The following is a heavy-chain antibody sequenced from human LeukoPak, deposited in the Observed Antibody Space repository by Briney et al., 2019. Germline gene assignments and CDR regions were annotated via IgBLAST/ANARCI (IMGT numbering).Heavy chain of an antibody. CDR2: IYSGGRT. V-gene: IGHV3-53*01. J-gene: IGHJ4*02. D-gene: IGHD3-22*01. CDR3: ARDEYYDSSGYPTFYFAY. CDR1: GFTFSSYE. Sequence: PGGSLRLSCVASGFTFSSYEMNWVRQAPGKGLEWVSVIYSGGRTYYADSVKGRFTISRDNSKNTLYLQMNRLRAEDTAVYYCARDEYYDSSGYPTFYFAYWGQGTLVTVSS.